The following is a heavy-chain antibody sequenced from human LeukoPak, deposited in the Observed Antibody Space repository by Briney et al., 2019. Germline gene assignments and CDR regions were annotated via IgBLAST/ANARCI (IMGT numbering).Heavy chain of an antibody. CDR3: AKGRYYDSSGYHGGYYFDY. V-gene: IGHV3-23*01. CDR2: ISGSGGST. J-gene: IGHJ4*02. CDR1: GFTFSSYA. Sequence: GGSLRLSCAASGFTFSSYAMSWVRQAPGKGLEWVSAISGSGGSTYYADSVKGRFTISRDNSKNPLYLQMNSLRAEDTAVYYCAKGRYYDSSGYHGGYYFDYWGQGTLVTVSS. D-gene: IGHD3-22*01.